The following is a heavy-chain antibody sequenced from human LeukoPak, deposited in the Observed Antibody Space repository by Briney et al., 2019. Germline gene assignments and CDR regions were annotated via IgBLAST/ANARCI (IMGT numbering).Heavy chain of an antibody. Sequence: PGGSLRLSCAASGFTFSSYGMHWVRQAPGKGLEWVAFIRYDGSNKYYADSVKGRFTISRDNSKNTLYLQMNSLRAEDTAVYYCARDYDFWSGLVGYWGQGTLVIVSS. CDR1: GFTFSSYG. D-gene: IGHD3-3*01. J-gene: IGHJ4*02. CDR2: IRYDGSNK. CDR3: ARDYDFWSGLVGY. V-gene: IGHV3-30*02.